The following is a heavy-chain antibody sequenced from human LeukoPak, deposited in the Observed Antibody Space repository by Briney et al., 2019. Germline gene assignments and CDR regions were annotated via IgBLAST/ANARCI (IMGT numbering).Heavy chain of an antibody. Sequence: SETLSLTCTVSGGSISSGGHYWRWIRQHPGKDLEWIGYIYYSGSTYYNPSLKSRVTISVDTSKNQFSLKLSSVTAADTAVYYCARDTPTVTGWFDPWGQGTLVTVSS. CDR3: ARDTPTVTGWFDP. V-gene: IGHV4-31*03. J-gene: IGHJ5*02. CDR2: IYYSGST. CDR1: GGSISSGGHY. D-gene: IGHD4-17*01.